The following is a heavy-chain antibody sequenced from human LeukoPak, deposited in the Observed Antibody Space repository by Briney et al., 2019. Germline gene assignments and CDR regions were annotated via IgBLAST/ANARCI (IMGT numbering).Heavy chain of an antibody. CDR2: ISYAETIK. Sequence: GSLRLSCEASGFTFSDYGMHWVRQAPGKGLEWVALISYAETIKHYAHSVKGRFTISRDNSKNTLYLQMNSLGPEDTAVYYCAKGGLWVAVGSTDYSDHWGQGTLVTVSS. D-gene: IGHD1-26*01. CDR1: GFTFSDYG. J-gene: IGHJ4*02. CDR3: AKGGLWVAVGSTDYSDH. V-gene: IGHV3-30*18.